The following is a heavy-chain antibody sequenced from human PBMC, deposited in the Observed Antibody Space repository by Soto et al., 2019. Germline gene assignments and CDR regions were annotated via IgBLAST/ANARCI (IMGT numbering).Heavy chain of an antibody. V-gene: IGHV3-23*01. D-gene: IGHD3-10*01. J-gene: IGHJ6*02. Sequence: GGSLRLSCAASGFTLSFYGMSWVRQAPGKGLDWVSGISGSGGSTYYADSVKGRFIISRDDSKNTLYLHMNSLRAEDTVVYYCAKDLYGSGSYGMDVWGQGTTVTVSS. CDR2: ISGSGGST. CDR3: AKDLYGSGSYGMDV. CDR1: GFTLSFYG.